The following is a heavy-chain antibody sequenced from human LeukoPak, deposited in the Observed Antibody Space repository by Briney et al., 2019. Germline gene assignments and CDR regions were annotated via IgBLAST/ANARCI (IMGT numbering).Heavy chain of an antibody. V-gene: IGHV3-33*08. Sequence: GGSLRLSCAASEFTYGMNWVRQSPGRGLEWVAVIWYDGSQRYYADSVKGRFTISRDDSQNTIYLQMDSLRAEDTAVYYCATSSPRNYFDHWGQGTLVTVSS. J-gene: IGHJ4*02. D-gene: IGHD1-14*01. CDR2: IWYDGSQR. CDR1: EFTYG. CDR3: ATSSPRNYFDH.